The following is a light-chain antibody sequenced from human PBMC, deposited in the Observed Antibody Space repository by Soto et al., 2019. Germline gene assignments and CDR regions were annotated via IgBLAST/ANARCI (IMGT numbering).Light chain of an antibody. CDR3: ISYASINTYA. V-gene: IGLV2-14*01. Sequence: QSVLTQPASVSGSPGQSITISCTGTSSDVGGYDYVSWYQQHPGKAPKLMIYDVTNRPSGVSNRFSGSKSGNTASLTISGLQAEDEAEYYSISYASINTYALGTGTKVTVL. CDR1: SSDVGGYDY. CDR2: DVT. J-gene: IGLJ1*01.